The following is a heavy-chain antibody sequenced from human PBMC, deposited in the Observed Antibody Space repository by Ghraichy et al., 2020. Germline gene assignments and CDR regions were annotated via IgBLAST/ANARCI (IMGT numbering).Heavy chain of an antibody. D-gene: IGHD4-23*01. V-gene: IGHV4-59*01. Sequence: SETLSLTCTVSGVSFSDYYWHWVRQPPGKGLEWIGYVYVVGTTNYNPSLQSRVTISLDTSKNQFSLKLTSVTAADTAVYYCAGGGNSVPPASDYWGQGSLVTVSS. J-gene: IGHJ4*02. CDR3: AGGGNSVPPASDY. CDR2: VYVVGTT. CDR1: GVSFSDYY.